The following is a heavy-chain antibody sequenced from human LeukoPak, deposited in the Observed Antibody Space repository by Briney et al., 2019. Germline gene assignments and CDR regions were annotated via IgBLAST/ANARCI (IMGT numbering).Heavy chain of an antibody. CDR3: ARDGAYGSGSYYPFDY. V-gene: IGHV4-59*01. CDR1: GASISSYY. CDR2: IFYNGNT. J-gene: IGHJ4*02. D-gene: IGHD3-10*01. Sequence: KPSETLSLTCAVSGASISSYYWSWIRQPPGKGLEWIGYIFYNGNTNYNPSLRSRVTMSLDTSKNQFSLKLTSVTAADTAVYYCARDGAYGSGSYYPFDYWGQGTLVTVSS.